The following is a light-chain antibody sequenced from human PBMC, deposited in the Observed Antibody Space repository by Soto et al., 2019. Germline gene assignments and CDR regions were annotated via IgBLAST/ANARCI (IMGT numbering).Light chain of an antibody. J-gene: IGKJ4*01. Sequence: EIVFTHSPDTLSLSPVQISSLSCMSSQSVRSDYFSWYRQKPGQAHRVIIFGVSTRATGVPDRFSGSGSGTDFTLTISRLEPEDFALYYCQQYGNSPLTFGGGTKVDIK. CDR3: QQYGNSPLT. CDR1: QSVRSDY. CDR2: GVS. V-gene: IGKV3-20*01.